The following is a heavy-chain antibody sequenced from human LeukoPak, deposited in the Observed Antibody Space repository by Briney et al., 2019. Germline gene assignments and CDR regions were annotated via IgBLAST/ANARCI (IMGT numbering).Heavy chain of an antibody. Sequence: SVKVSCKASGYTFTSYGISWVRQAPGQGLEWMGRIIPILGIANYAQKFQGRVTITADKSTSTAYMELSSLRSEDTAVYYCASGSGGIEQEAWFDPWGQGTLVTVSS. CDR1: GYTFTSYG. CDR2: IIPILGIA. V-gene: IGHV1-69*04. CDR3: ASGSGGIEQEAWFDP. D-gene: IGHD3-16*02. J-gene: IGHJ5*02.